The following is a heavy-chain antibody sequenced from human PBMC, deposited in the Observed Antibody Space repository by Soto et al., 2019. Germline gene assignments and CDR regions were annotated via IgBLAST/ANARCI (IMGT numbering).Heavy chain of an antibody. CDR1: GFTFSSYA. CDR2: ISGSGGST. CDR3: AKASYGSGSYYFPYDYYGMDV. D-gene: IGHD3-10*01. V-gene: IGHV3-23*01. J-gene: IGHJ6*02. Sequence: GGSLRLSCAASGFTFSSYAMSWVRQAPGKGLEWVSAISGSGGSTYYADSVKGRFTISRDNSKNTLYLQMNSLRAEDTAVYHCAKASYGSGSYYFPYDYYGMDVWGQGTTVTVSS.